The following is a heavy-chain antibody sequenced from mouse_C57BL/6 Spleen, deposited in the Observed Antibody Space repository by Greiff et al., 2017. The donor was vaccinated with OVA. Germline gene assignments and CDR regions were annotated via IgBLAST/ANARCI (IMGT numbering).Heavy chain of an antibody. V-gene: IGHV5-4*01. J-gene: IGHJ4*01. CDR2: ISDGGSYT. CDR3: ARGFSMDY. CDR1: GFTFSSYA. Sequence: EVQLVESGGGLVKPGGSLKLSCAASGFTFSSYAMSWVRQTPEKRLEWVATISDGGSYTYYPDNVKGRFTISGDNAKNNLYLQMSHLKSEDTAMYYCARGFSMDYWGQGTSVTVSA.